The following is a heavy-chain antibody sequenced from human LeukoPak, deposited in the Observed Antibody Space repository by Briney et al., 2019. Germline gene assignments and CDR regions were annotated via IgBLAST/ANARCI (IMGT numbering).Heavy chain of an antibody. V-gene: IGHV4-4*07. CDR1: GGSISSYY. CDR2: IYTRGST. J-gene: IGHJ5*02. Sequence: SETLSLTCTVSGGSISSYYWSWIRQPAGKGLEWIGRIYTRGSTNYNPSLKSRVTMSVDTSKNQFSLKLSSVTAADTAVYYCARTYYDILTGYSDENWFDPWGQGTLVTVSS. CDR3: ARTYYDILTGYSDENWFDP. D-gene: IGHD3-9*01.